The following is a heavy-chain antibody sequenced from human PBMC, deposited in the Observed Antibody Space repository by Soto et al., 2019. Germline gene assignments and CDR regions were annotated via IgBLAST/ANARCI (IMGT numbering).Heavy chain of an antibody. D-gene: IGHD3-9*01. CDR1: GYTFTTYA. J-gene: IGHJ4*02. Sequence: EASVKVSCKASGYTFTTYAISWVRQAPGQGLEWMGRIIPILGIANYAQKFQGRVTITADKSTSTAYMELSSLRSEDTAVYYCASTDYDILTGYYNEVLFDYWGQGTLVTVSS. CDR3: ASTDYDILTGYYNEVLFDY. CDR2: IIPILGIA. V-gene: IGHV1-69*04.